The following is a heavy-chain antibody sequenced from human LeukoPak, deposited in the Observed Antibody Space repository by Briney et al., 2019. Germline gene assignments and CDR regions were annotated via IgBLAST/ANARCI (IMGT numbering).Heavy chain of an antibody. Sequence: PSETLSLTCAVYGGSFSGYYWSWIRQPPGKGLEWIGEINHSGSTNYNPSLKSRVTISVDTSKNQFSLKLSSVTAADTAVYYCARGFDRRNMIVVVPSSPRITFSDYWGQGTLVTVSS. J-gene: IGHJ4*02. CDR3: ARGFDRRNMIVVVPSSPRITFSDY. V-gene: IGHV4-34*01. CDR2: INHSGST. D-gene: IGHD3-22*01. CDR1: GGSFSGYY.